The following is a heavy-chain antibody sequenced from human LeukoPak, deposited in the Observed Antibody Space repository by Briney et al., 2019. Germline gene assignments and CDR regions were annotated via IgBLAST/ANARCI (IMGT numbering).Heavy chain of an antibody. CDR2: IYDSGST. Sequence: SETLSLTCTVSGGSISIYYWSWIRQPPGKGLAWIGYIYDSGSTNYHPSLKSRVTISVDTSKNQFSLKLSSVTAADTAVYYCASLTTAEAFDIWGQGTMVTVSS. J-gene: IGHJ3*02. V-gene: IGHV4-59*01. CDR3: ASLTTAEAFDI. CDR1: GGSISIYY. D-gene: IGHD3-22*01.